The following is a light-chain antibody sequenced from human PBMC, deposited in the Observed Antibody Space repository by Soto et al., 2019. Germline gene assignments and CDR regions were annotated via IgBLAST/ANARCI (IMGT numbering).Light chain of an antibody. CDR2: DAS. CDR3: QQRGSWPPSST. CDR1: QSVSHA. V-gene: IGKV3-11*01. J-gene: IGKJ5*01. Sequence: EVVLTQSPATLSLSPGDRATLSCRASQSVSHALAWYQQKPGQAPRLLIHDASSRATGIPARFSGSGSGTDFTLTISSLEPEDFAVYYCQQRGSWPPSSTFGQGTRLEIK.